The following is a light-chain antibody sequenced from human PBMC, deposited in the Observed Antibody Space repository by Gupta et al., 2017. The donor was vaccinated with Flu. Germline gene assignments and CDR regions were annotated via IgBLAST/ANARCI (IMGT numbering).Light chain of an antibody. V-gene: IGLV2-14*01. J-gene: IGLJ2*01. CDR2: AVS. CDR1: SSDVGGYNY. CDR3: GSEKSSSTSVV. Sequence: QSALTPPASVSGSPGPTSTIPCTGTSSDVGGYNYVSWYQQHPGKAPKLMNYAVSNRPSVVSNRFSGSKSVNTASLGIAGLQTEEEADYYCGSEKSSSTSVVFGGGTKLTVL.